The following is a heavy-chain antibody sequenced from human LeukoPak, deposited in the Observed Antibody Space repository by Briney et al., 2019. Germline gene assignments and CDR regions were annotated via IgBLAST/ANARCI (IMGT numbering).Heavy chain of an antibody. J-gene: IGHJ4*02. D-gene: IGHD3-3*01. V-gene: IGHV3-7*01. CDR2: IKQDGSEK. CDR1: GFTFSSYC. Sequence: GGSVRLSCAASGFTFSSYCMSWVRQAPGKGLEWVANIKQDGSEKYYVDSVKGRFTISRDNAKNSLYLQMNNLRAEDTAVYYCARVYRDFWSGYYRFDYWGQGTLVTVSS. CDR3: ARVYRDFWSGYYRFDY.